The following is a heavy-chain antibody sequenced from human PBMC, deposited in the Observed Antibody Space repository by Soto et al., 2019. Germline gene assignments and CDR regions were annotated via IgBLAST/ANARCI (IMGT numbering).Heavy chain of an antibody. CDR1: GGSISSSSYY. J-gene: IGHJ4*02. V-gene: IGHV4-39*01. Sequence: PSETLSLTCTVSGGSISSSSYYWGWIRQPPGKGLEWIGSIYYSGSTYYNPSLKSRVTISVDTSKNQFSLKLSSVTAADTAVYYCARPLLLYGDYAVGYFDYWGQGTLVTVSS. CDR2: IYYSGST. D-gene: IGHD4-17*01. CDR3: ARPLLLYGDYAVGYFDY.